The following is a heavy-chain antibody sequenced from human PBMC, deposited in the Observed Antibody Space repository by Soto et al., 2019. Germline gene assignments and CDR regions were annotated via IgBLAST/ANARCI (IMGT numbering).Heavy chain of an antibody. CDR2: ISYSEST. V-gene: IGHV4-30-4*01. D-gene: IGHD3-22*01. J-gene: IGHJ4*02. Sequence: PSVTRRLPCTVSGGCISSGDYYCSWIRQPPGKGLEWIGYISYSESTDYHPSLKTRVTISVDTSKNQLSRKLSSVTASDTAVYYCARPPTYYYDSSGYYRPFSFDYLGQVTLVTVAS. CDR1: GGCISSGDYY. CDR3: ARPPTYYYDSSGYYRPFSFDY.